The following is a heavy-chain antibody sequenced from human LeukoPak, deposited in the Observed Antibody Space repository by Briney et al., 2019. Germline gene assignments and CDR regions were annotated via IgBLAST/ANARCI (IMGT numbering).Heavy chain of an antibody. CDR3: ASSRTDWRRSGANYDFWSGYYRGIYFDY. J-gene: IGHJ4*02. CDR1: GFTFSSYW. D-gene: IGHD3-3*01. Sequence: PGGSLRLSCAASGFTFSSYWMHWVRHAPGKGLVWVSRINSDGSSTSYADSVKGRFTISRDNAKNTLYLQMNSLRAEDTAVYYCASSRTDWRRSGANYDFWSGYYRGIYFDYWGQGTLVTVSS. V-gene: IGHV3-74*01. CDR2: INSDGSST.